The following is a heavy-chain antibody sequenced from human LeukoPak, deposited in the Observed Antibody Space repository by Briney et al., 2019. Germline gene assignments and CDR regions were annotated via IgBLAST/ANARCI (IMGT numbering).Heavy chain of an antibody. D-gene: IGHD2-8*01. CDR2: ISDRGTNK. V-gene: IGHV3-30-3*01. Sequence: GGSLRLSCEASGFTFGDFAIHWVRQAPGKGLECVAVISDRGTNKFYADSVKGRFTIARDNSKNTVYLQMNSLRAEDTAVYYCARDAYCTPTACYIDFWGQGALVTVSS. CDR3: ARDAYCTPTACYIDF. CDR1: GFTFGDFA. J-gene: IGHJ4*02.